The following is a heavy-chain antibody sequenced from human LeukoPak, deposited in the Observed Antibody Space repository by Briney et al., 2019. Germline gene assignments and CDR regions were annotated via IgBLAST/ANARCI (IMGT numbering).Heavy chain of an antibody. D-gene: IGHD1-26*01. CDR1: GSSFSSYA. CDR2: STGGST. CDR3: AKGALGAAYWYFDV. V-gene: IGHV3-23*01. Sequence: GGSLRLSCAASGSSFSSYAMSWVRQAPGKGLEWVSASTGGSTYYPDSVKGRFTVSRDNSKNTLYLQLNSLRAEDTAVYYCAKGALGAAYWYFDVWGRGTLVSVSS. J-gene: IGHJ2*01.